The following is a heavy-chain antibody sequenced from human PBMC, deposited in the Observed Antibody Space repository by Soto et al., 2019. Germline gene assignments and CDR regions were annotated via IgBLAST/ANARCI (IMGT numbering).Heavy chain of an antibody. Sequence: QVQLVESGGGAXQPGXXLXXSCAASGFTLSSHSMHWVRQAPGKGLEWVAVISYDGSIQYYAASVKGRFTISKDIPKNTLYVEMHSLRPEDTGVHYCARGPLQGRELLFDYWGQGTLVTVSS. CDR3: ARGPLQGRELLFDY. CDR2: ISYDGSIQ. V-gene: IGHV3-30*04. CDR1: GFTLSSHS. D-gene: IGHD1-7*01. J-gene: IGHJ4*02.